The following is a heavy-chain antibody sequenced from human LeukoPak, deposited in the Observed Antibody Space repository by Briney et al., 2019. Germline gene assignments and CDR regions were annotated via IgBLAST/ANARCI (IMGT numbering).Heavy chain of an antibody. Sequence: GGSLRLSCATSGFTFDYYRMNWVRQAPGKGLEWVSSISNNGDQKSYADSVRGRFTITRDSAQRSLFLQMNSLRAEDTAVYYCARDTPNYSSSADYWGKGTLVTVSS. CDR1: GFTFDYYR. CDR3: ARDTPNYSSSADY. CDR2: ISNNGDQK. D-gene: IGHD6-6*01. J-gene: IGHJ4*02. V-gene: IGHV3-21*01.